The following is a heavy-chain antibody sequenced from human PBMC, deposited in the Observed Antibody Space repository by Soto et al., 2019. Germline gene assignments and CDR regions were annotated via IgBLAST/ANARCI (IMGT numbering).Heavy chain of an antibody. CDR2: INPNSGGT. D-gene: IGHD2-2*01. CDR1: GYTFTGYY. CDR3: ARDYHQHDYYYGMDV. J-gene: IGHJ6*02. Sequence: AAVKVSCKASGYTFTGYYMHWVRQAPGQGLERLGWINPNSGGTNYAQKFEGRVTMTRDTSISTAYMELSRLRSDDTAVYYCARDYHQHDYYYGMDVWGQGTTVTVSS. V-gene: IGHV1-2*02.